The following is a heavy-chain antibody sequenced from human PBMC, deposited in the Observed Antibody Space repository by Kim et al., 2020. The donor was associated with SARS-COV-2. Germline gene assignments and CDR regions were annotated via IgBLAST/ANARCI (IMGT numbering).Heavy chain of an antibody. J-gene: IGHJ6*02. Sequence: GGSLRLSCAASGLSFDSSAMNWVRQAPGKGLEWVAVISYDERNKEYADSVKGRFTISRDNSKSTLSLQMNSLRVEDTAVYYCARGNYYESVSLSDYYNGIDVWGQGTPVTVSS. CDR1: GLSFDSSA. CDR3: ARGNYYESVSLSDYYNGIDV. CDR2: ISYDERNK. D-gene: IGHD3-10*01. V-gene: IGHV3-30-3*01.